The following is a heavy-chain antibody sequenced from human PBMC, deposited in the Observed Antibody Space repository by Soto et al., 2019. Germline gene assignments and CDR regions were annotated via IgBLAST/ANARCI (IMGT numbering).Heavy chain of an antibody. V-gene: IGHV3-30-3*01. CDR3: ARELRCPYDY. D-gene: IGHD4-17*01. J-gene: IGHJ4*02. CDR2: ISYDGSNK. CDR1: GFTFSSYA. Sequence: QVQLVESGGGVVQPGRSLRLSCAASGFTFSSYAMHWVRQAPGKGLEWVAVISYDGSNKYYADSVKGRFIISRDNSKNTLYLQMNSLRAEDTAVYYCARELRCPYDYWGQGTLVTVSS.